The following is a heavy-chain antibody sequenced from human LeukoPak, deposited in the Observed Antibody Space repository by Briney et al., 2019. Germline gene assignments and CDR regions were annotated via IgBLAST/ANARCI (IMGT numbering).Heavy chain of an antibody. CDR1: GDSVSSGNYY. CDR2: MSPSGTT. V-gene: IGHV4-61*01. Sequence: PSETLSLTCTVSGDSVSSGNYYLSWIRQPPGTGLDGITYMSPSGTTKYNPSLKSRVTTSVDTSRTQFSLRLSSVTAADTAVYYCARGQDDRSGTFDYWGQGILVTVSS. D-gene: IGHD3-22*01. CDR3: ARGQDDRSGTFDY. J-gene: IGHJ4*02.